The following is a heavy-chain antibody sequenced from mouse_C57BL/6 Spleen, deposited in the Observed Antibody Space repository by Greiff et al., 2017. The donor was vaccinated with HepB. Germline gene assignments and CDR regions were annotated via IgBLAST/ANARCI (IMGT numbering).Heavy chain of an antibody. CDR1: GYSFTGYY. CDR3: ATTVGGYFDV. CDR2: INPSTGGT. J-gene: IGHJ1*03. Sequence: EVQLKQSGPELVKPGASVKISCKASGYSFTGYYMNWVKQSPEKSLEWIGEINPSTGGTTYNQKFKAKATLTVDKSSSTAYMQLKSLTSEDSAVYYCATTVGGYFDVWGTGTTVTVSS. D-gene: IGHD1-1*01. V-gene: IGHV1-42*01.